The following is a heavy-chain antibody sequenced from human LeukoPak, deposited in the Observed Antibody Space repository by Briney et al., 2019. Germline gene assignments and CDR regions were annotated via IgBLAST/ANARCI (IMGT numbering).Heavy chain of an antibody. D-gene: IGHD3-22*01. V-gene: IGHV4-59*08. J-gene: IGHJ4*02. Sequence: SETLSLTCTVSGGSISSYYWSWIRQPPGKGLEWIGYMYYSGSTNYNPSLKSRVTISVDTSKNQFSLKLSSVTAADTAVYYCARRFYYYDSSGYYFDYWGQGTLVTVSS. CDR1: GGSISSYY. CDR3: ARRFYYYDSSGYYFDY. CDR2: MYYSGST.